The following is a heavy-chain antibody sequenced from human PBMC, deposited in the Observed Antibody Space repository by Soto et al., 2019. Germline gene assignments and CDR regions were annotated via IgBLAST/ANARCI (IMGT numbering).Heavy chain of an antibody. CDR3: ARGSYYSGWV. V-gene: IGHV6-1*01. CDR1: GDRFSITSAA. D-gene: IGHD6-19*01. Sequence: SQTLSLTLAISGDRFSITSAALSWIRPSPSRGLELLLRTYYRSKWYSDYAVSVKSRITINPDTSKNQFSLQLKSVTPEDTAVYYCARGSYYSGWVWGQGTLVTVSS. J-gene: IGHJ4*02. CDR2: TYYRSKWYS.